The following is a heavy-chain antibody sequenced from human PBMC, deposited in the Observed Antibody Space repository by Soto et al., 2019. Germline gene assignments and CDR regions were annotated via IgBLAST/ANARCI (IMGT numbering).Heavy chain of an antibody. CDR2: IYYSGST. J-gene: IGHJ4*02. Sequence: QVQLQESGPGLVKPSETLSLTCTVSGGCISSYYWSWIRQPPGKGLEWIGYIYYSGSTNYNPSLKSRVTISVDTSKNQFSLSLSSVTAADTAVYYCARLGHMDDYWGQGTQVTVSS. CDR3: ARLGHMDDY. CDR1: GGCISSYY. D-gene: IGHD2-21*01. V-gene: IGHV4-59*01.